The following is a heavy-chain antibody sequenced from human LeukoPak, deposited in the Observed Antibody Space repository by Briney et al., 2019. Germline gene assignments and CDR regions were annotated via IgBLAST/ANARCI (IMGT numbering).Heavy chain of an antibody. V-gene: IGHV3-11*01. Sequence: GGSLRLSCAASGFTFSDYFMSWIRQAPGKGLEWVSYISGSGSTMHYADSVEGRFTISRDNAKNSLYLQMNSLRVEDTAVYYCARGRGSHFDYWGQGALVTASS. CDR1: GFTFSDYF. J-gene: IGHJ4*02. CDR2: ISGSGSTM. CDR3: ARGRGSHFDY. D-gene: IGHD1-26*01.